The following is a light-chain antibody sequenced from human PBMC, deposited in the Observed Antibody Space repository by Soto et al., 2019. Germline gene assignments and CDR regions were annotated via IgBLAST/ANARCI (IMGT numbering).Light chain of an antibody. CDR3: SSYTSSDTQV. CDR1: SSDVGANNY. J-gene: IGLJ2*01. Sequence: QSALTQPASVSGSPGQSITISCTGTSSDVGANNYVSWYQHQPARATQLMIYEISSRPSGLANRFSGSKSGNTASLISAGLQAEDEADYHGSSYTSSDTQVFGGGTKLTVL. V-gene: IGLV2-14*01. CDR2: EIS.